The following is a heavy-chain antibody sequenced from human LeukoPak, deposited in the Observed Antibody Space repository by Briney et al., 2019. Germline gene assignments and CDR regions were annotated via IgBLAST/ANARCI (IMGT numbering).Heavy chain of an antibody. CDR1: GFTFSSYG. J-gene: IGHJ4*02. Sequence: GGSLRLSCAASGFTFSSYGMHWVRQAPGKGLEWVAFIRYDGSNKYYADSAKGRFTISRDNSKNALYLQMNSLRAEDTAVYYCARDRGAIVVVTTFDYWGQGTLVTVSS. D-gene: IGHD3-22*01. CDR2: IRYDGSNK. V-gene: IGHV3-30*02. CDR3: ARDRGAIVVVTTFDY.